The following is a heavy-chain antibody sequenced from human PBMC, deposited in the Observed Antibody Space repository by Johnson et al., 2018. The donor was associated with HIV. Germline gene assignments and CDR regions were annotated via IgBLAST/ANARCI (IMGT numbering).Heavy chain of an antibody. CDR2: IKSKADGGTT. CDR3: ISPERAAAGFLT. V-gene: IGHV3-15*01. CDR1: GFTFSNAW. Sequence: MLLVESGGGLVKPGGSLRLSCAASGFTFSNAWMSWVRQAPGKGLEWVGRIKSKADGGTTDYAAPVKGRFTISRDDSKYTLYLQMNSLKTEDTAVYYCISPERAAAGFLTWGQGAMVTVSS. D-gene: IGHD6-13*01. J-gene: IGHJ3*01.